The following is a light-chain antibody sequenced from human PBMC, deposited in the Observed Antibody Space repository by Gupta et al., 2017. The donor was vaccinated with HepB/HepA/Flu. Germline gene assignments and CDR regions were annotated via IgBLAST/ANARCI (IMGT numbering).Light chain of an antibody. Sequence: DIQLIQSPSSMSASVGDRVTITCRASQAISNYLAWYQQKPGKAPKPLIYAASSLQSGVPSKFGGSGAGTEFTLTISNLQPEDFATYYCQQYKEYPRTFGQGTKLEI. CDR1: QAISNY. CDR2: AAS. CDR3: QQYKEYPRT. J-gene: IGKJ2*01. V-gene: IGKV1-16*02.